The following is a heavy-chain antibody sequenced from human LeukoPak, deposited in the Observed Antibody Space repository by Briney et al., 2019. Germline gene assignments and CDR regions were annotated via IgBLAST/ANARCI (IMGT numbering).Heavy chain of an antibody. CDR1: GFTFEDYA. J-gene: IGHJ3*02. D-gene: IGHD3-22*01. V-gene: IGHV3-9*01. Sequence: GRSLRLSCAASGFTFEDYAMHWVRQAPGKGLEWVLGITWNSGSTAYADSVKGRFTISRDNAKNSLYLQMNSLRPEDTALYYCAKPSSGYLIASGAFDIWGQGTMVTVSS. CDR3: AKPSSGYLIASGAFDI. CDR2: ITWNSGST.